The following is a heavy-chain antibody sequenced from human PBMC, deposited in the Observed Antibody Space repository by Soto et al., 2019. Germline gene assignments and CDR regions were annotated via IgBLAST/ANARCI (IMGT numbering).Heavy chain of an antibody. Sequence: GGSLRLSCAASGFTFSNAWMSWVRQAPGKGLEWVGRIKSKTDGGTTDYAAPVKGRFTISRDDSKNTLYLQMNSLKTEDTAVYYCTTDIRIGCGGGSCYSVDYWGQGTLVTVSS. CDR3: TTDIRIGCGGGSCYSVDY. CDR1: GFTFSNAW. V-gene: IGHV3-15*01. J-gene: IGHJ4*02. D-gene: IGHD2-15*01. CDR2: IKSKTDGGTT.